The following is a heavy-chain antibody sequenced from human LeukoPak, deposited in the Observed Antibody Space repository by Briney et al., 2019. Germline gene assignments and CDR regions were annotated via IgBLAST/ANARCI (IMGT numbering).Heavy chain of an antibody. CDR3: AREMSQDYGDQTSYFDY. V-gene: IGHV3-11*04. D-gene: IGHD4-17*01. Sequence: GGSLRLSCAASGFTFSDYYMSWIRQAPGKGLEWVSYISSGGSTIYYADSVKGRFTIPRDNAKNSLYLQMNSLRAEDTAVYYCAREMSQDYGDQTSYFDYWGQGTLVTVSS. CDR1: GFTFSDYY. CDR2: ISSGGSTI. J-gene: IGHJ4*02.